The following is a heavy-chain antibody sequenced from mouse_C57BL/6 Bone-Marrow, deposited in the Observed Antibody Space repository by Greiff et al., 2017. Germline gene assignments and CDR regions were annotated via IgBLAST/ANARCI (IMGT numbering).Heavy chain of an antibody. CDR3: ARTLYYGSSYWYFDV. CDR1: GYAFSSYW. J-gene: IGHJ1*03. D-gene: IGHD1-1*01. CDR2: IYPGDGDT. V-gene: IGHV1-80*01. Sequence: QVQLQQSGAELVKPGASVKISCKASGYAFSSYWMNWVKQRPGKGLEWIGQIYPGDGDTNYNGKFKGKATLTADKSSSTAYMQLSSLTTADSAVYCCARTLYYGSSYWYFDVWGTGTTVTVSS.